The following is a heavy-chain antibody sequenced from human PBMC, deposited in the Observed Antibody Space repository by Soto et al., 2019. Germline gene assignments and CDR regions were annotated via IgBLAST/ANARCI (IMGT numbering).Heavy chain of an antibody. V-gene: IGHV1-69*09. CDR2: INPILDST. Sequence: QEQVVQSGPAMKEPGSSVKVSCRASGIMSSGYGFSWVRQAPGQGLEWVGMINPILDSTHYAQNLQGRVSLSVDKSRDTAYLEVTTLRLGETAIYFCATMKRARPDSWGRGTVVTVS. D-gene: IGHD6-25*01. J-gene: IGHJ4*02. CDR1: GIMSSGYG. CDR3: ATMKRARPDS.